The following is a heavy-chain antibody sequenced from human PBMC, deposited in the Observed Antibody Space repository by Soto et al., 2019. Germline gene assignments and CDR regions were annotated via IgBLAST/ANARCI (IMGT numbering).Heavy chain of an antibody. CDR3: ARDLADYVDDNNTPYNAFDI. Sequence: QVHLVQSGAEVKKPGASVKVSCKASGYTFTNYYMHWVRQAPGQGLEWMGMINPRGGRATYPQKFQVRRNMTTDTSTRTGYMELSSLRSDDTAVYYCARDLADYVDDNNTPYNAFDIWGQGTRVTVSS. J-gene: IGHJ3*02. D-gene: IGHD3-16*01. V-gene: IGHV1-46*03. CDR2: INPRGGRA. CDR1: GYTFTNYY.